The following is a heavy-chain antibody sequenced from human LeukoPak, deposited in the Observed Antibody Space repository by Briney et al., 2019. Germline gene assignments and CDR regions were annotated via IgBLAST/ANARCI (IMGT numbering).Heavy chain of an antibody. CDR2: INHSGNT. CDR1: GGSFSDFY. CDR3: ATTRGVITPDGYHYYIDV. J-gene: IGHJ6*03. V-gene: IGHV4-34*01. Sequence: PSETLSLTCAVYGGSFSDFYCTWIRQPPGKGLEWIGEINHSGNTKYNPSLKSRVTILLDTSKNQFSLKVRSVTAADTAVYYCATTRGVITPDGYHYYIDVWGKGTTVTVSS. D-gene: IGHD3-10*01.